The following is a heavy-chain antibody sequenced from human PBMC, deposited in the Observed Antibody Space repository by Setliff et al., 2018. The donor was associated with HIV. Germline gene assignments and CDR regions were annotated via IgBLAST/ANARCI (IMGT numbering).Heavy chain of an antibody. Sequence: SETLSLTCAVSGGSISSDNWWGWVRQPPGKGLEWIGEIYHSGSTNYNPSLKSRVTISVDKSKNRFSLKLSSVTAADTAVYYCARGTTVVTVDYDYDYMDVWGKGTTVTVSS. D-gene: IGHD4-17*01. V-gene: IGHV4-4*02. CDR2: IYHSGST. CDR1: GGSISSDNW. J-gene: IGHJ6*03. CDR3: ARGTTVVTVDYDYDYMDV.